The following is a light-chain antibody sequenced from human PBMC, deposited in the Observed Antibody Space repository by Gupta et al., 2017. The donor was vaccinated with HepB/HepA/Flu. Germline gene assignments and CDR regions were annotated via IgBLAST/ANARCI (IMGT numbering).Light chain of an antibody. V-gene: IGLV1-47*01. J-gene: IGLJ1*01. CDR2: RNN. Sequence: QSVLTQPPSASGTPAQTVPIPCSAIRSNIGTNYLFWYKQRPATAPKLLNYRNNQRPSGVPDRFSGSKSGTSASLAISGLRAEDEADYYCTKWDDSLRGLFGTGTKLTVL. CDR3: TKWDDSLRGL. CDR1: RSNIGTNY.